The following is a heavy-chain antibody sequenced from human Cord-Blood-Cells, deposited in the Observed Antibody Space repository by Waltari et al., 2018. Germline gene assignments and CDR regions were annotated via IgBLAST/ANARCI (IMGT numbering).Heavy chain of an antibody. V-gene: IGHV3-53*02. CDR3: ARLSGSGERRYFDL. CDR1: GFTVSSNY. J-gene: IGHJ2*01. Sequence: EVQLVETGGGLIQPGGSLRLSCAASGFTVSSNYMSWVRQAPGKGLGWGSVIYSGVSTYYADSVKGRFTISRDNSKNTLYLQMNSLRAEDTAVYYCARLSGSGERRYFDLWGRGTLVTVSS. CDR2: IYSGVST. D-gene: IGHD3-10*01.